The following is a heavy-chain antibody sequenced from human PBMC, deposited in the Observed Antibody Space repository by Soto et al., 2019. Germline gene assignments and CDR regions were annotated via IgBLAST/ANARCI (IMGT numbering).Heavy chain of an antibody. Sequence: GGSRILSCSASGFTFSSYVMHWVRKAPGKGLEWVAVISYDGSNKYYADSVKGRFTISRDNSKNTLYLQMNSLRAEDTAVYYCAKAGVVSSSWYFDYWGQGT. D-gene: IGHD6-13*01. V-gene: IGHV3-30*18. CDR1: GFTFSSYV. CDR2: ISYDGSNK. J-gene: IGHJ4*02. CDR3: AKAGVVSSSWYFDY.